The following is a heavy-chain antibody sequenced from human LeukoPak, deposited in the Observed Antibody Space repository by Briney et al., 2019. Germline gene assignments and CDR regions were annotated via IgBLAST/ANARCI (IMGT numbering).Heavy chain of an antibody. D-gene: IGHD3-16*01. CDR3: ARARLTDYVWGRRTFDI. Sequence: GGSLRLSCAASGFTFSDYYMNWVRQAPGKGLEWVSYISRSGSTIYYADSVKGRFTISRDNAKNSLYLQMSSLRAEDTALYYCARARLTDYVWGRRTFDIWGQGTMVTVSS. CDR1: GFTFSDYY. CDR2: ISRSGSTI. J-gene: IGHJ3*02. V-gene: IGHV3-11*04.